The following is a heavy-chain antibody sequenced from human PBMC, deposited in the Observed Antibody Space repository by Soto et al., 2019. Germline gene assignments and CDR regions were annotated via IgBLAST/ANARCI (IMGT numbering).Heavy chain of an antibody. CDR2: IYPDDSET. CDR3: ARVVYFGSGSSAVWAH. D-gene: IGHD3-10*01. V-gene: IGHV5-51*03. J-gene: IGHJ4*02. Sequence: EVQLVQSGAEMKKPGESLQISCKGSGYSFTTYWIGWVRQRPGEGLEWMGIIYPDDSETRYSPSFQGQVSISADKSISTAYLQWSGLKASDTAMYYCARVVYFGSGSSAVWAHWGQGTPVTVSS. CDR1: GYSFTTYW.